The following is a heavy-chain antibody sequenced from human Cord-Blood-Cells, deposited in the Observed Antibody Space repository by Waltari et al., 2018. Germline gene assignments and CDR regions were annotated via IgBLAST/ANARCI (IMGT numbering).Heavy chain of an antibody. CDR2: IYYSGST. CDR3: ARERGIGRAFDS. J-gene: IGHJ3*02. V-gene: IGHV4-59*11. CDR1: GGSISSHY. Sequence: QVQLQEPGPGLVKPSETLSLTCNVSGGSISSHYRSWIRQPPGKGLAWIGYIYYSGSTNYRPSLKIRGTMSVDTSKNQFSLKLSSVSAAYTAVYYGARERGIGRAFDSWVHGTMVTVSS. D-gene: IGHD1-26*01.